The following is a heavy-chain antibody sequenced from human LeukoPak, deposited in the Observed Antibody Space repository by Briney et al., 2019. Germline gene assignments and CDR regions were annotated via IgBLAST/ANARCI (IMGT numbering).Heavy chain of an antibody. Sequence: EGSKRLSCGACGFTFSRFRMTWVRQAPEGAVEWVANRTEDEIEKYYTDYVKGRFRICRDNAKTYLYLQMNGLRVYGTAAYFTARIKDSGWESLIDYWGQGTLVTVSS. V-gene: IGHV3-7*01. CDR2: RTEDEIEK. CDR1: GFTFSRFR. CDR3: ARIKDSGWESLIDY. D-gene: IGHD1-26*01. J-gene: IGHJ4*02.